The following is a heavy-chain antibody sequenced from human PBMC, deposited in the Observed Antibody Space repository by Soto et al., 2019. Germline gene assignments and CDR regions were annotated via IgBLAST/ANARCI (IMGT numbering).Heavy chain of an antibody. CDR1: GYTFTSYA. J-gene: IGHJ4*02. CDR2: VNAGNGNT. V-gene: IGHV1-3*05. Sequence: HVQLVPSGAEEKKPGASVKVSCKASGYTFTSYAMHWVPQSPGQRIEWKGWVNAGNGNTKYSEKSQSRVAITRDTSASTACMELSSLRSEDTAVYYCARSIVVGTALDYWGQGTLVTVSS. D-gene: IGHD2-21*02. CDR3: ARSIVVGTALDY.